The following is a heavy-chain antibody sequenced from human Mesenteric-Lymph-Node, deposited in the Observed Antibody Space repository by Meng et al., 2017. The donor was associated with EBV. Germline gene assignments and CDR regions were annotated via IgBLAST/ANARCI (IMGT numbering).Heavy chain of an antibody. CDR1: GGSFSNYY. V-gene: IGHV4-34*02. J-gene: IGHJ5*02. CDR2: INHSGSA. CDR3: ARGVQVAWRFDP. Sequence: QVQLQQWGAGLLKPAETLSLSCAVYGGSFSNYYWSWIRQTPGKGLEWIGEINHSGSANYNPSLKSRVTISIDTSKNQFSLRLNSVTAADTAVYYCARGVQVAWRFDPRGQGTLVTVSS. D-gene: IGHD2-15*01.